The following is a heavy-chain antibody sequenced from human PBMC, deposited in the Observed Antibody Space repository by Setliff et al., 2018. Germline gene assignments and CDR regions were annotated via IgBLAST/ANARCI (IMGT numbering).Heavy chain of an antibody. CDR1: GFTFSSYS. J-gene: IGHJ4*02. CDR3: ARDSGHYYYDSSGYYVVGYFDY. CDR2: ISSSSSYI. D-gene: IGHD3-22*01. Sequence: LRLSCAASGFTFSSYSMNWVRQAPGKGLGWVSSISSSSSYIYYADSVKGRFTISRDNAKNSLYLQMNSLRAEDTAVYYCARDSGHYYYDSSGYYVVGYFDYWGQGTLVTVSS. V-gene: IGHV3-21*01.